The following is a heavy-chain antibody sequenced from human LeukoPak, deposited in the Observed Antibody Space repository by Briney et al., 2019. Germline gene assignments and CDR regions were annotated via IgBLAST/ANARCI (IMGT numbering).Heavy chain of an antibody. J-gene: IGHJ3*02. V-gene: IGHV4-4*07. CDR3: ARDRPNYDFWSGYPYGDAFDI. Sequence: PSETLSLTCAVYGGSFSGYYWSWVRQPAGKGLEWIGRIYTSGSTNYNPSLKSRVTISVDTSKNQFSLKLSSVTAADTAVYYCARDRPNYDFWSGYPYGDAFDIWGQGTMVTVSS. CDR1: GGSFSGYY. CDR2: IYTSGST. D-gene: IGHD3-3*01.